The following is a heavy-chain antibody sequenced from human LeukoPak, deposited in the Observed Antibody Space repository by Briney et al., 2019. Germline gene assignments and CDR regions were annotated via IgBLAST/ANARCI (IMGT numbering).Heavy chain of an antibody. D-gene: IGHD2-15*01. CDR1: GFGFSTYG. CDR2: ISYDGSNK. CDR3: AKTSVCSGGSCYYDGIDI. V-gene: IGHV3-30*18. Sequence: GGSLRLSCAASGFGFSTYGMHWVRQAPGKGLEGVAMISYDGSNKYYADSVKGRFTISRDNSKNTLYLQMSSLRVEDTAVYYCAKTSVCSGGSCYYDGIDIWGQGTMVTVSS. J-gene: IGHJ3*02.